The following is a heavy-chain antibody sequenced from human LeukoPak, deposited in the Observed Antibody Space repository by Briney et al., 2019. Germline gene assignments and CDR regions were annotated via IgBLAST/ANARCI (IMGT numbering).Heavy chain of an antibody. CDR3: AKDVMEGSYRYYYYMDV. J-gene: IGHJ6*03. CDR1: GFTFSSYG. CDR2: IRYDGSNK. D-gene: IGHD3-16*02. Sequence: GGSLRLSCAASGFTFSSYGMHWVRQAPGKGLEWVAFIRYDGSNKYYADSVKGRFTISRDNSKNTLYLQMNSLRAEDTAVYYCAKDVMEGSYRYYYYMDVWGKGTTVTVSS. V-gene: IGHV3-30*02.